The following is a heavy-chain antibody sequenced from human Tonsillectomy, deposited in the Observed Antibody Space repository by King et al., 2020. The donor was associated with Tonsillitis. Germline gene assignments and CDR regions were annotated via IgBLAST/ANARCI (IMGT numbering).Heavy chain of an antibody. J-gene: IGHJ4*02. CDR2: FGDSSYYR. CDR3: ARSREELREGISDY. V-gene: IGHV3-21*01. CDR1: GFTFGSYS. D-gene: IGHD1-26*01. Sequence: VQLVESGGGLVKPGGSLRLSCAASGFTFGSYSMSWVRQAPGKGLEWVSSFGDSSYYRYYADSVKGRFTISRDNAQNSLYLQMNSLRAEDTAVYFCARSREELREGISDYWGQGTLVTVSS.